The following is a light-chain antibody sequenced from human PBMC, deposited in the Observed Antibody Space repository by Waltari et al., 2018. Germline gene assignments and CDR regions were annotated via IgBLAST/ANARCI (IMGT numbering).Light chain of an antibody. V-gene: IGLV7-46*01. CDR2: ATS. CDR1: TGAVTTGHY. Sequence: QAVVTQEPSLTVSPGGTVTLTCGSSTGAVTTGHYPSWFQQKSGRAPRTLISATSNKHSWTPARFSGSLLGGKAALTLSGAQPEDEAEYYCLLSYSGARVFGGGTKLTVL. J-gene: IGLJ2*01. CDR3: LLSYSGARV.